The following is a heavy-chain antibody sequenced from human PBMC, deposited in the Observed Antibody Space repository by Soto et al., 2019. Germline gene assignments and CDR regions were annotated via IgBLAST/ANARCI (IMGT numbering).Heavy chain of an antibody. CDR3: ARSGSGWLDY. J-gene: IGHJ4*02. Sequence: SETLSLTCTVSGGSVSSDSYYWSWIRQPPGKGLEWIGYIYYSGSTNYNPSLKSRVTISVDTSKNQFSLKLSSVTAADTAVYYCARSGSGWLDYWGQGTLVTVSS. D-gene: IGHD6-19*01. CDR2: IYYSGST. V-gene: IGHV4-61*01. CDR1: GGSVSSDSYY.